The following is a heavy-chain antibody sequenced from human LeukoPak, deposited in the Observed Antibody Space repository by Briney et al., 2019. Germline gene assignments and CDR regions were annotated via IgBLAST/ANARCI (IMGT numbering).Heavy chain of an antibody. Sequence: SETLSLTCPVSGGSISSYYWSWIRQPPGKGLEWIGYIYYSGSTNYNPSLKSRVTISVDTPKNQFSLKLSSVTAADTAVYYCARENGYSSSSPFDYWGQGTLVTVSS. D-gene: IGHD6-6*01. V-gene: IGHV4-59*01. CDR2: IYYSGST. J-gene: IGHJ4*02. CDR3: ARENGYSSSSPFDY. CDR1: GGSISSYY.